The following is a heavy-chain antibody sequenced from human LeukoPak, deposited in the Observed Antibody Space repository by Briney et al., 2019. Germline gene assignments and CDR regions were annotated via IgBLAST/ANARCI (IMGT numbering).Heavy chain of an antibody. CDR3: AREDRKIVVVKGDFAY. CDR2: ISSSGSTI. V-gene: IGHV3-48*04. D-gene: IGHD3-22*01. Sequence: GRSLRLSCAASGFTFSSYGMQWVRQAPGKGLEWVSYISSSGSTIYYADSVKGRFTISRDNAKNSLYMQMNSLRAEDTAVYYCAREDRKIVVVKGDFAYWGQGTLVTVSS. CDR1: GFTFSSYG. J-gene: IGHJ4*02.